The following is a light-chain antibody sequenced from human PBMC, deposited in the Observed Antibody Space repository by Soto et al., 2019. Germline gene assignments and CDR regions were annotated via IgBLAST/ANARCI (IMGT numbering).Light chain of an antibody. CDR1: QNIRSNS. CDR3: QQYGSSPCT. J-gene: IGKJ1*01. CDR2: SVS. V-gene: IGKV3-20*01. Sequence: EIVLTQSPGTLSLSPGERTTLSCRASQNIRSNSLAWYQQKPGQAPRLVIYSVSSRATDIPDRFSGSGSGTDFTLTISRLEPEDFAVYYCQQYGSSPCTFGQGTKVEL.